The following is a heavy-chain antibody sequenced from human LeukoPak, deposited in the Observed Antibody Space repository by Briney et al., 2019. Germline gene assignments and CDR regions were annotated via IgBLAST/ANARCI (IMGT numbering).Heavy chain of an antibody. CDR2: ISGSGGST. Sequence: GGSLRLSCAASGFTFSSYAMSWVRQAPGKGLEWVSAISGSGGSTYYADSVKGRFTISRDNAKNSLYLQMNSLRAEDTALYYCAKATTVTTFHAFDIWGQGTMVTVSS. CDR1: GFTFSSYA. CDR3: AKATTVTTFHAFDI. D-gene: IGHD4-17*01. V-gene: IGHV3-23*01. J-gene: IGHJ3*02.